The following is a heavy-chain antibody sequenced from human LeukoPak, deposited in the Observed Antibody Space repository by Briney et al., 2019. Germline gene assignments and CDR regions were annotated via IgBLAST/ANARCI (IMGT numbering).Heavy chain of an antibody. J-gene: IGHJ4*02. CDR1: GYTLTGLS. Sequence: ASVRVSCKVPGYTLTGLSMHWVRQAPGKGLEWMGGFDPEDGEIVYAQRFKGRVTMTRDTSTSTVYMELSSLRSEGTAVYYCARFAVHRRITVAGQFGLDYWGQGTLVSLSS. CDR3: ARFAVHRRITVAGQFGLDY. D-gene: IGHD6-19*01. CDR2: FDPEDGEI. V-gene: IGHV1-24*01.